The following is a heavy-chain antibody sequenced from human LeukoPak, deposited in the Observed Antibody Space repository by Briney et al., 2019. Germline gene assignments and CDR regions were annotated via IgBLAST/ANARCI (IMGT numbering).Heavy chain of an antibody. CDR1: GGSISSYY. CDR2: IYYSGST. Sequence: SETLSLTCTVSGGSISSYYWSWIRQPPGKGLEWIGYIYYSGSTNYNPSLKSRVTISVDTSKNQFSLKLSSVTAVDTAVYYCARLGSSSWYGFDYWGQGTLVTVSS. CDR3: ARLGSSSWYGFDY. D-gene: IGHD6-13*01. J-gene: IGHJ4*02. V-gene: IGHV4-59*01.